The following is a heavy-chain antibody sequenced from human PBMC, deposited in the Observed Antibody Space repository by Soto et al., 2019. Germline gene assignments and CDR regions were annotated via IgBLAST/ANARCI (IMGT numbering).Heavy chain of an antibody. CDR2: IIPIFGTA. D-gene: IGHD4-17*01. Sequence: ASVKVSCKASGGTFSSYAISWVRQAPGQGLEWMGGIIPIFGTANYAQKFQGRVTITADESTSTAYMELSSLRSEDTAVYYCARCTTVTKFYGMDVWGKGTTVTVSS. CDR1: GGTFSSYA. V-gene: IGHV1-69*13. CDR3: ARCTTVTKFYGMDV. J-gene: IGHJ6*04.